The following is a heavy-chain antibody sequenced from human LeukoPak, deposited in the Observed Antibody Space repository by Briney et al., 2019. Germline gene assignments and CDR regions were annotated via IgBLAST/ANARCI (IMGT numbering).Heavy chain of an antibody. J-gene: IGHJ5*02. CDR2: IYHGGST. D-gene: IGHD3-10*01. CDR1: GYSISSGYY. CDR3: ARDRDGSGSYSP. Sequence: SETLSLTCAVSGYSISSGYYWGWIRQPPGKGLEWIGSIYHGGSTYYNPSLKSRVTISVDTSKNQFSLKLSSVTAADTAVYYCARDRDGSGSYSPWGQGTLVTVSS. V-gene: IGHV4-38-2*02.